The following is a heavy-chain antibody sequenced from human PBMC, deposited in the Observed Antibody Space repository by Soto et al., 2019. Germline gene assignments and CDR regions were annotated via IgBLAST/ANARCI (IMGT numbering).Heavy chain of an antibody. J-gene: IGHJ3*01. CDR2: IIPIFGTA. Sequence: AASVKVSCKASGGTFSSYAISWVRQAPGQGLEWMGGIIPIFGTANYAQKFQGRVTITADESTSTAYMELSSLRSEDTAVYYCARYRPYSSGWFPNDAFDFWGQGTMVTVSS. CDR3: ARYRPYSSGWFPNDAFDF. D-gene: IGHD6-19*01. V-gene: IGHV1-69*13. CDR1: GGTFSSYA.